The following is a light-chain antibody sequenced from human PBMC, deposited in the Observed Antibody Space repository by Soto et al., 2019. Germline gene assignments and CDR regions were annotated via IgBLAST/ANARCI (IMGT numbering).Light chain of an antibody. CDR2: AAS. V-gene: IGKV1-39*01. J-gene: IGKJ4*01. Sequence: DIQMTQSPSSLSASLGDRGAITCRASQSISNFLNWFQHKPGKAPKVLISAASTLQSGVPSRFSGSVSGTDFTLTISSLQPEDSASYYCQQYYNSVLTFGGGTKVDIK. CDR3: QQYYNSVLT. CDR1: QSISNF.